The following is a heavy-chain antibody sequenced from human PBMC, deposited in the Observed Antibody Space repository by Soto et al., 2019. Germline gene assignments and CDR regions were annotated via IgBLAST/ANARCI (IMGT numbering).Heavy chain of an antibody. CDR3: ARGPSTVATWLDY. J-gene: IGHJ4*02. Sequence: GGSLRLSCAASGFTFSNYAMHWVRQAPGKGLEYVSAISDNGFSTYYGDSVRGRFIISRDNSKNTLYLQMGSLRPEDMAVYYCARGPSTVATWLDYWGQGTLVTVSS. V-gene: IGHV3-64*02. D-gene: IGHD4-17*01. CDR2: ISDNGFST. CDR1: GFTFSNYA.